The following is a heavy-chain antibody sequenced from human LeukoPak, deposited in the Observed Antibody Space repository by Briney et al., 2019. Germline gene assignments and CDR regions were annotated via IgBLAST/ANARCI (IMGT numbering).Heavy chain of an antibody. D-gene: IGHD2-15*01. CDR3: AREGCSGGSCYHNWFDP. Sequence: GGSLRLSRAASGFTFSSYWMSWVRQAPGKGLEWVANINQDGSEKYYVDSVKGRFTISRDNAKNSLYLQMNSLRAEDTAVYYCAREGCSGGSCYHNWFDPWGQGTLVTVSS. J-gene: IGHJ5*02. CDR2: INQDGSEK. CDR1: GFTFSSYW. V-gene: IGHV3-7*01.